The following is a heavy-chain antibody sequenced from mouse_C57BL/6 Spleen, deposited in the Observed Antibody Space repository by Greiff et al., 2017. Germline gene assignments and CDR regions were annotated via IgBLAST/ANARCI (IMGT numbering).Heavy chain of an antibody. D-gene: IGHD1-1*01. V-gene: IGHV1-53*01. CDR2: INPSNGGT. J-gene: IGHJ1*03. CDR3: ARPVITTVVATRYFDV. Sequence: QVQLKQPGTELVKPGASVKLSCTASGYTFTSYWMHWVKQRPGQGLEWIGNINPSNGGTNYNDKFKSQATLAVDKYSSTAYMQLSSLTSEDSAVYDCARPVITTVVATRYFDVWGTGTTVTVSS. CDR1: GYTFTSYW.